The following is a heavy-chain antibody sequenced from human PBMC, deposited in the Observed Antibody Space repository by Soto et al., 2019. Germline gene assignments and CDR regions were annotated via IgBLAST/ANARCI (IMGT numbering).Heavy chain of an antibody. J-gene: IGHJ4*02. CDR2: ISYDGSNK. V-gene: IGHV3-30*18. Sequence: GGSLRLSCAASGFTFSSYGMHWVRQAPGKGLEWVAVISYDGSNKYYADSVKGRFTISRDNSKNTLYLQMNSLRAEDTAVYYCAKDLLRGYGGKGYFDYWGQGTLVTVSS. D-gene: IGHD4-17*01. CDR3: AKDLLRGYGGKGYFDY. CDR1: GFTFSSYG.